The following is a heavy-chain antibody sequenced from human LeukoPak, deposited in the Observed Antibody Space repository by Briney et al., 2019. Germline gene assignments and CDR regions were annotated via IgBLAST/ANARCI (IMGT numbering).Heavy chain of an antibody. V-gene: IGHV4-39*07. Sequence: PSETLSLTCTVSGGSISSSSYYWGWIRQPPGKGLEWIGSIYYSGSTYYNPSLKSRVTISVDTSKNQFSLKLSSVTAADTAVYYCARLGYCSGGSCYSSDYWGQGTLVTVSS. J-gene: IGHJ4*02. CDR1: GGSISSSSYY. CDR2: IYYSGST. CDR3: ARLGYCSGGSCYSSDY. D-gene: IGHD2-15*01.